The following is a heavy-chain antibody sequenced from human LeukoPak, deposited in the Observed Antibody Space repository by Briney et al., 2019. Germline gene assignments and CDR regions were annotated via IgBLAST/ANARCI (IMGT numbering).Heavy chain of an antibody. CDR2: IWYDGSNK. D-gene: IGHD5-18*01. Sequence: GRSLRLSCAASGFTFSSYGMHWVRQAPGKGLEWVAVIWYDGSNKYYADSVKGRFTISRDNSKNTLYLQMNSLRAEDTAVYYCARGLEGYGHEVDYWGQGTLVTVSS. CDR1: GFTFSSYG. V-gene: IGHV3-33*01. CDR3: ARGLEGYGHEVDY. J-gene: IGHJ4*02.